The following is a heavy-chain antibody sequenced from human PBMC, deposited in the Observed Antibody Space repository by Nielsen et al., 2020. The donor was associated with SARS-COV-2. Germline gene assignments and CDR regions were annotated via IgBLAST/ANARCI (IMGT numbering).Heavy chain of an antibody. V-gene: IGHV3-48*02. D-gene: IGHD2-15*01. CDR3: AREGIVVVVAATPHYYYGMDV. CDR2: ISSSSSTI. J-gene: IGHJ6*02. Sequence: GESLKISCAASGFTFSSYSMNWVRQAPGKGLEWVSYISSSSSTIYYADSVKGRFTISRDNAKNSLYLQMNSLRDEDTAVYYCAREGIVVVVAATPHYYYGMDVWGQGTTVTVSS. CDR1: GFTFSSYS.